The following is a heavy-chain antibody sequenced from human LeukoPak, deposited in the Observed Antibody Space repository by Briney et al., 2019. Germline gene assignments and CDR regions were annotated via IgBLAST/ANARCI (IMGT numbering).Heavy chain of an antibody. D-gene: IGHD3-22*01. V-gene: IGHV1-24*01. Sequence: ASVKVSCKVSGYTLTELSMHWVRQAPGKGLERMGGFDPEDGETIYAQKFQGRVTMTEDTSTDTAYMELSSLRSEDTAVYYCATAERYYHDSSGYYWDYWGQGTLVTVSS. J-gene: IGHJ4*02. CDR3: ATAERYYHDSSGYYWDY. CDR2: FDPEDGET. CDR1: GYTLTELS.